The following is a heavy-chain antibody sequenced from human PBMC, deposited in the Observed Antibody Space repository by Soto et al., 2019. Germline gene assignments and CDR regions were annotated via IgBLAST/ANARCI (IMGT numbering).Heavy chain of an antibody. CDR2: IKSKTDGGTT. V-gene: IGHV3-15*07. CDR1: GFTLSNAW. D-gene: IGHD3-10*01. Sequence: PGGSLRLSCAASGFTLSNAWMNWVRQAPGKGLEWVGRIKSKTDGGTTDYAAPVKGRFTISRDDSKNTLYLQMNSLKTEDTAVYYCTTLWVYLGSGSYYHYYYYGMDVWGQGTTVTVSS. CDR3: TTLWVYLGSGSYYHYYYYGMDV. J-gene: IGHJ6*02.